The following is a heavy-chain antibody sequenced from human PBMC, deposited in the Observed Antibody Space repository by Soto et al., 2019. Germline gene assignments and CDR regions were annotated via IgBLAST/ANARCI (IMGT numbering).Heavy chain of an antibody. CDR3: VKDKKYDILSAWDALDF. CDR1: GFTFSNYA. V-gene: IGHV3-23*01. D-gene: IGHD3-9*01. CDR2: ISGGGGGT. Sequence: RLSCAASGFTFSNYAMTWVRQAPGKGLEWVAAISGGGGGTYYADPVKGRFTISRDNSKNTLHLQMNNLRAEDTATYHYVKDKKYDILSAWDALDFWGHETLLTVS. J-gene: IGHJ3*01.